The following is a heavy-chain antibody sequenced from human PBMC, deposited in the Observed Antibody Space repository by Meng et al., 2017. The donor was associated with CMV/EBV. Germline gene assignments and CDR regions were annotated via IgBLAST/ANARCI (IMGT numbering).Heavy chain of an antibody. Sequence: GESLKISCAASGFTFSSYSMNWVRQAPGKGLEWVASIKQDGSEKYYVDSVKGRFTISRDNAKNSLYLQMNSLRAEDTAVYYCARDYHDWLPDYYYGMDVWGQGTTVTVSS. CDR3: ARDYHDWLPDYYYGMDV. V-gene: IGHV3-7*01. J-gene: IGHJ6*02. CDR2: IKQDGSEK. CDR1: GFTFSSYS. D-gene: IGHD3-9*01.